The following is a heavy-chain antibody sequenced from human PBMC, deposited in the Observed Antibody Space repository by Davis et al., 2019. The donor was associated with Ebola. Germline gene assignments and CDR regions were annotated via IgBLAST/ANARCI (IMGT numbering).Heavy chain of an antibody. J-gene: IGHJ4*02. CDR3: ARILRYPDF. CDR2: IYPGDSDT. Sequence: KVSCKGSGYSFTTYWIGWVRQMPGKGLEWMGIIYPGDSDTRYSPSFQGQVTISADKSISTAFLQWSSLKASDTAMYYCARILRYPDFWGQGTLVTVSS. V-gene: IGHV5-51*01. CDR1: GYSFTTYW. D-gene: IGHD3-9*01.